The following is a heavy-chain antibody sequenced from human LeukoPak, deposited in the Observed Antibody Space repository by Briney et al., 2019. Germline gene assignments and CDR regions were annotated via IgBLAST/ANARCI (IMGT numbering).Heavy chain of an antibody. CDR1: GFTFSNSW. J-gene: IGHJ4*02. CDR3: AQQQLVFDY. D-gene: IGHD6-13*01. V-gene: IGHV3-15*01. Sequence: GGSLRLSCAASGFTFSNSWMSWVRQAPGKGLEWVGHIKSKSDGGTTDYAAPVKGRFIISRDDSKNTLYLHMNSLKTEDTAVYYCAQQQLVFDYWGQGALVTVSS. CDR2: IKSKSDGGTT.